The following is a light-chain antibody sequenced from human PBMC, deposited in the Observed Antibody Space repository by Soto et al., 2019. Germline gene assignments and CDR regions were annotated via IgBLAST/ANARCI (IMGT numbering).Light chain of an antibody. V-gene: IGKV3-20*01. Sequence: EIVLTQSPGTLSLSPGERATLSCRASQSVGNNFLSWYQQRPGQAPRLLIYNAFNRAAGISDRFSGSGSGTDFTLTSSRLEPEDFAVYYCHQHAYSPLTFGQGTRLDIK. CDR2: NAF. CDR3: HQHAYSPLT. CDR1: QSVGNNF. J-gene: IGKJ5*01.